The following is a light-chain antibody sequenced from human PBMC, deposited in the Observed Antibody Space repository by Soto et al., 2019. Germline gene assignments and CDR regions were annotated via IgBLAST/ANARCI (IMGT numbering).Light chain of an antibody. V-gene: IGLV1-44*01. CDR2: RSN. J-gene: IGLJ2*01. Sequence: QSVLTHPPSVSGTPGQRVSVSCSGSSSNIGTNNVNWYQQLPGTAPKLLIYRSNQRPSGVPDRFSGSKSGTSASLAISGLQSEDEADYYCAAWHEIRNGYVAFGGGTKLTVL. CDR3: AAWHEIRNGYVA. CDR1: SSNIGTNN.